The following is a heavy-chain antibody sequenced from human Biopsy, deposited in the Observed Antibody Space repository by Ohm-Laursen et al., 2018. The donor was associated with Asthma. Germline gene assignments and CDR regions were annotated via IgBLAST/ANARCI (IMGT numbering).Heavy chain of an antibody. D-gene: IGHD7-27*01. Sequence: TLSLTCTVSGGSISSSSYYWGWIRQPPGKGLEWIGSIYYNGRTYYNPSLKSRVTISVDTSKNQFSLNLSSVTAADTAVYYCARWGSFGFDYWGQGTLVTVPS. CDR3: ARWGSFGFDY. CDR1: GGSISSSSYY. J-gene: IGHJ4*02. CDR2: IYYNGRT. V-gene: IGHV4-39*07.